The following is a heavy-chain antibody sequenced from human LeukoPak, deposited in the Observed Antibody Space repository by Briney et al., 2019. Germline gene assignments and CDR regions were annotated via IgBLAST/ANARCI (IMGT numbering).Heavy chain of an antibody. V-gene: IGHV3-7*04. CDR3: ARDGTERD. Sequence: GGSLRLSCAASGFTFSNAWMSWVRQAPGKGLEWLADINQDGSEKYYVDSVKGRFTISRDNAKNSLYLQMNSLTAEGTAVYYCARDGTERDWGQGTLVTVSS. J-gene: IGHJ4*02. CDR2: INQDGSEK. CDR1: GFTFSNAW. D-gene: IGHD6-13*01.